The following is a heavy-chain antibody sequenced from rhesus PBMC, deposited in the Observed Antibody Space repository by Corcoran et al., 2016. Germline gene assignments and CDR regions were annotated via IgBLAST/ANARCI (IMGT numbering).Heavy chain of an antibody. CDR1: GDSITRGYA. CDR2: IDG. V-gene: IGHV4-127*01. D-gene: IGHD1-26*01. CDR3: ASGLNYGAPNFGLDS. J-gene: IGHJ6*01. Sequence: QVQLKESGPGLVKPSETLSLTCTVSGDSITRGYAWSWLRQPPGKGLEWIGNIDGYTYPSLMSRRPITKEASKNQVALILTSVTAADTAVYYCASGLNYGAPNFGLDSWGQGVVVTVSS.